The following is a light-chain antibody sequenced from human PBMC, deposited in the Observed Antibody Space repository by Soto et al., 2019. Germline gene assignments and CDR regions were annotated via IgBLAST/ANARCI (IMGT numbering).Light chain of an antibody. CDR3: AAWDDSLNVVV. CDR2: TNN. CDR1: SSNIGSNT. J-gene: IGLJ2*01. Sequence: QPVLTQPPSASGTPGQRVTISCSGSSSNIGSNTVNWYQQLPGTAPRLLMHTNNQRPSGVPDRFSGSKSGTSASLAISGFQSEDEADYYCAAWDDSLNVVVFGGGTKLTVL. V-gene: IGLV1-44*01.